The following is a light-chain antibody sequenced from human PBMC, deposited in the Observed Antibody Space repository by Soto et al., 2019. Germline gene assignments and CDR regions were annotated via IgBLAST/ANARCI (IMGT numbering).Light chain of an antibody. CDR1: LTISSW. CDR2: DAS. V-gene: IGKV1-12*01. CDR3: LQRNSYPIT. Sequence: IRINQTTSSFSPSVAERFIINCLASLTISSWLDWYQQIPGKATKLLIYDASILQTWVPSRFSGSGSGTDFTLTISGLQPEDVATYYCLQRNSYPITFGQETR. J-gene: IGKJ5*01.